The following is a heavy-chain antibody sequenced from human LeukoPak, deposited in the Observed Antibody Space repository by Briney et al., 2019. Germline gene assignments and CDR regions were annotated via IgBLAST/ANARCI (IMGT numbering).Heavy chain of an antibody. J-gene: IGHJ4*02. CDR1: GGSISSRSYY. CDR2: IYYSGST. D-gene: IGHD6-13*01. Sequence: SETLSLTCTVSGGSISSRSYYWGWIRQPPGKGLEWIGNIYYSGSTYYHPSLKSRVTISVDTSKNQFSLKLSSVTAADTAVYYCATGVHGITAAGDYYFDYWGQGTLVTVSS. V-gene: IGHV4-39*01. CDR3: ATGVHGITAAGDYYFDY.